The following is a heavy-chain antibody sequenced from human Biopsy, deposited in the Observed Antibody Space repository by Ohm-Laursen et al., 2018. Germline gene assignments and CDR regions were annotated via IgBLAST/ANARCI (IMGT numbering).Heavy chain of an antibody. CDR1: AHTFTDYY. V-gene: IGHV1-2*02. CDR3: ARERDP. Sequence: SVTASCKPYAHTFTDYYVHWVRQAPGHGLEWMGWIDTINGGARYAQKFQGRVTMTRDTSISTVYMELSRLTSDDTAVYYCARERDPWGQGTLVTVSS. J-gene: IGHJ5*02. CDR2: IDTINGGA.